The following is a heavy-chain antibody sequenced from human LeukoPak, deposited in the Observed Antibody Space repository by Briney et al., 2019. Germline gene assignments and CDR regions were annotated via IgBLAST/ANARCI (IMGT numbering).Heavy chain of an antibody. Sequence: SETLSLTCTVSGGSISSYYWSWIRQPAGKGLEWIGRIYTSGSTNYNPSLKSRVTMSVDTSKNQFSLKLSSVTAADTAVYYCSACSGGSCYSYYYYMDVWGKGTTVTVSS. D-gene: IGHD2-15*01. V-gene: IGHV4-4*07. J-gene: IGHJ6*03. CDR1: GGSISSYY. CDR3: SACSGGSCYSYYYYMDV. CDR2: IYTSGST.